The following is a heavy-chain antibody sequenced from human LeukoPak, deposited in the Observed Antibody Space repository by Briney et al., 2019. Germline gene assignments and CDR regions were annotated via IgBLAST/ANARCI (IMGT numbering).Heavy chain of an antibody. CDR2: IYYSGST. J-gene: IGHJ4*02. CDR3: AASHSSSWPFDY. D-gene: IGHD6-13*01. CDR1: GGSISSYY. V-gene: IGHV4-59*08. Sequence: PSETLSLTCTVSGGSISSYYWSWIRQPPGKGLEWIGYIYYSGSTNYNPSLKSRVTISVDTSKNQFSLKLTSVTAADTAVYYCAASHSSSWPFDYWGQGTLVTVSS.